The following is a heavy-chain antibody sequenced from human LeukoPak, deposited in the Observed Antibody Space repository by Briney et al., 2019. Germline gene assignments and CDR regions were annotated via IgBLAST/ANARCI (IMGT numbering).Heavy chain of an antibody. Sequence: PGGSLRLSCAASGFTFRSHWMSWVRQAPGKGLEWVSYISSSSSTIYYADSVKGRFTISRDNAKNSLYLQMNSLRAEDTAVYYCARDDTVTTTPHDYWGQGTLVTVSS. J-gene: IGHJ4*02. CDR2: ISSSSSTI. V-gene: IGHV3-48*01. CDR1: GFTFRSHW. D-gene: IGHD4-17*01. CDR3: ARDDTVTTTPHDY.